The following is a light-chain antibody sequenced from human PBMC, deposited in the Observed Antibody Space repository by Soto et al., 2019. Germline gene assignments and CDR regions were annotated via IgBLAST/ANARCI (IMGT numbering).Light chain of an antibody. CDR2: EAT. CDR1: SSDVGKYKV. Sequence: QSALTQPASVSGSPGQSITISCIGASSDVGKYKVVSWYQHHPGKAPKLLIYEATKRPSGVSDRFSGSKSDNTASLTISGLQAEDEADYYCCSYAGSSIWLFGGATKLTVL. J-gene: IGLJ3*02. V-gene: IGLV2-23*01. CDR3: CSYAGSSIWL.